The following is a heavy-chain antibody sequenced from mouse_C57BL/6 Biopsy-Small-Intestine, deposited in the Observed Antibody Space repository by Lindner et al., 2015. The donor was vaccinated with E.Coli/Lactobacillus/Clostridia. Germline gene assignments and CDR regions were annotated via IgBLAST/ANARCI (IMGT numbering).Heavy chain of an antibody. J-gene: IGHJ2*01. CDR3: ARTRGFDY. CDR2: IYPGGGYT. CDR1: GYTFTNYW. Sequence: VQLQESGAELVRPGTSVKMSCKASGYTFTNYWIGWAKQRPGHGLEWIGDIYPGGGYTNYNENFKGKATLTADKSSSTAYMQFSSLTSEDSAIYYCARTRGFDYWGQGTTLTVSS. V-gene: IGHV1-63*01.